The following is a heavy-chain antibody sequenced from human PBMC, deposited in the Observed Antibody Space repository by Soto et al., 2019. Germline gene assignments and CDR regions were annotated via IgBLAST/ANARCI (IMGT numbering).Heavy chain of an antibody. J-gene: IGHJ3*02. CDR2: IYYSGST. D-gene: IGHD3-3*01. Sequence: SETLSLTCTVSGGSISSYYWSWIRQPPGKGLEWIGYIYYSGSTNYNPSLKSRVTISVDTSKNQFSLKLSSVTAADTAVYYCARVLFGVVIMGGAFDIWGQGTMVTVSS. V-gene: IGHV4-59*01. CDR3: ARVLFGVVIMGGAFDI. CDR1: GGSISSYY.